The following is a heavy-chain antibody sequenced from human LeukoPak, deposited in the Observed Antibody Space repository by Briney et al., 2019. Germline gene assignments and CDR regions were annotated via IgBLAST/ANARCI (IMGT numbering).Heavy chain of an antibody. Sequence: SETLSLTCAVSGGSISSSNWWSWVRQPPGKGLEWIGEIYHSGSTNYNPSLKSRVTISVDTSKNQFSLKLSSVTAADTAVYYCARGPDSSGSYYFDFWGQGTLATVSS. CDR2: IYHSGST. CDR3: ARGPDSSGSYYFDF. J-gene: IGHJ4*02. V-gene: IGHV4-4*02. CDR1: GGSISSSNW. D-gene: IGHD3-22*01.